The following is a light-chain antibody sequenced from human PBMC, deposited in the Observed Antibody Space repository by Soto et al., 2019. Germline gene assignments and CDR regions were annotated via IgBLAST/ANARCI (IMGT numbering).Light chain of an antibody. Sequence: QSSLALPASLSGSPGQSITISCTGTSSDVGAYYSVSWYQHHPGKAPKLIIYGVTNRPSGVSNRFSGSKSGNTASLTTSGLQAEDEADYHCSSYTSGSSHYVFGTGTKVTVL. CDR3: SSYTSGSSHYV. CDR1: SSDVGAYYS. CDR2: GVT. V-gene: IGLV2-14*01. J-gene: IGLJ1*01.